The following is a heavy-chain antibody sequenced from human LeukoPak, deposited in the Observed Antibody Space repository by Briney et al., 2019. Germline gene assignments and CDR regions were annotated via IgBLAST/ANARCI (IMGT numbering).Heavy chain of an antibody. V-gene: IGHV3-30*14. CDR2: ISYDGSNK. D-gene: IGHD4/OR15-4a*01. Sequence: GGSLRLSCAASGFTFSSYAMHWVRQAPGKGLEWVAVISYDGSNKYYADSVKGRFTISRDNSKNTLYLQMNSLRAEDTAVYYCARRAGAYSHPYDYWGQGTLVTVSS. CDR3: ARRAGAYSHPYDY. J-gene: IGHJ4*02. CDR1: GFTFSSYA.